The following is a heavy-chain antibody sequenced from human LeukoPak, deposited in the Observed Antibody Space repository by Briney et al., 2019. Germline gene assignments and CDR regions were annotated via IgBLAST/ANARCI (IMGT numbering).Heavy chain of an antibody. CDR2: INPSGGST. Sequence: GASVKVSCKASGYTFTSYYMHWVRQAPGQGLEWMGIINPSGGSTSYAQKFQGRVTMTRDTSISTAYMELSRLRSDDTAVYYCARGAVAGTGSSHDYWGQGTLVTVSS. CDR1: GYTFTSYY. CDR3: ARGAVAGTGSSHDY. D-gene: IGHD6-19*01. J-gene: IGHJ4*02. V-gene: IGHV1-46*01.